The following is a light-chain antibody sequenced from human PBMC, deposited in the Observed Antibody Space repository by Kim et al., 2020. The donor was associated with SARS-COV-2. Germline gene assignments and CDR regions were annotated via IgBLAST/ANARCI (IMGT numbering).Light chain of an antibody. CDR1: QSVSSSY. Sequence: EIVLTQSPGTLSLSPGERATLSCRASQSVSSSYLAWYQQKPGQAPMLLIYGASSSATGIPDTFSSSGSGTDFTLTISRLVPEDFAVYYCQQYGSSPLTFGGGTKVDIK. V-gene: IGKV3-20*01. CDR2: GAS. J-gene: IGKJ4*02. CDR3: QQYGSSPLT.